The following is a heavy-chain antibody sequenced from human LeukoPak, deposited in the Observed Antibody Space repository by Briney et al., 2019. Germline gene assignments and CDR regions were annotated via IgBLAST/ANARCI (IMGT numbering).Heavy chain of an antibody. CDR1: GFTFSSYA. CDR3: AKPRSGSWYYFDY. V-gene: IGHV3-23*01. D-gene: IGHD6-13*01. CDR2: ISGSGGST. J-gene: IGHJ4*02. Sequence: GGSLRLSCAASGFTFSSYAMSWVRQAPGKGLEWVSAISGSGGSTYYADSVKGRFTTSRDNSKNTLYLQMNSLRAEDTAVYYCAKPRSGSWYYFDYWGQGTLVTVSS.